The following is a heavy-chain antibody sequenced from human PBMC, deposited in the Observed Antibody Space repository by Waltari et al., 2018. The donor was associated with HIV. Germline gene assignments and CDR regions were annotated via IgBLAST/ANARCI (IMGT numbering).Heavy chain of an antibody. CDR1: GFTFDDYA. Sequence: EVQLVESGGGLVQPGRSLRLSCAASGFTFDDYAMHWVRQAPGKGLGWVVGISWNSGTIGYADSVKGRFTISRDNAKNSLYLQMNSLRAEDTALYYCAKDKRSGYGGNSVWYFDLWGRGTLVTVSS. CDR2: ISWNSGTI. J-gene: IGHJ2*01. CDR3: AKDKRSGYGGNSVWYFDL. V-gene: IGHV3-9*01. D-gene: IGHD4-17*01.